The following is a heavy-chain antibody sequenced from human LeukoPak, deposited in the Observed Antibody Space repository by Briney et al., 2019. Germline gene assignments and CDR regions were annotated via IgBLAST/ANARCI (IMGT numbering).Heavy chain of an antibody. CDR1: GFTFSSYE. D-gene: IGHD7-27*01. Sequence: GGSLRLSCAAPGFTFSSYEMNWVRQAPGKGLEWVSYISSSGSTIYYADSVKGRFTISRDNAKNSLYLQMNSLRAEDTSVYYCARGNWAEDGYFDYWGQGTLVTVSS. J-gene: IGHJ4*02. CDR2: ISSSGSTI. V-gene: IGHV3-48*03. CDR3: ARGNWAEDGYFDY.